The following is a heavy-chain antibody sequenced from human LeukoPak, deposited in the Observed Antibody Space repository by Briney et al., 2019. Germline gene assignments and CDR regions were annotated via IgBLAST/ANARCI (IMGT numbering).Heavy chain of an antibody. Sequence: PSETLSLTCTVSGGSISSSSYYWGWIRQPPGKGLEWIGSIYYSGSTYYNPSLKSRVTISVDTSKKQFSLKLSSVTAADTAVYYCARQPGDSEGFWFDPWGQGTLVTVSS. CDR3: ARQPGDSEGFWFDP. J-gene: IGHJ5*02. D-gene: IGHD7-27*01. CDR2: IYYSGST. CDR1: GGSISSSSYY. V-gene: IGHV4-39*01.